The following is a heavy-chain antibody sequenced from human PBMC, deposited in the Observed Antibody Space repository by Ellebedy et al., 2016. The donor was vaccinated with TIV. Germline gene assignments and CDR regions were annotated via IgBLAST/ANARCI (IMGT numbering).Heavy chain of an antibody. Sequence: GESLKISCAASGFTFSSYAMSWVRQAPGKGLEWVSAISGTAGSTYYADSVKGRFTVSRDNSKNTLYLQMNSLRAEDTAVYYCAKGGAGSSLTQFDYWGQGTLVTVSS. CDR3: AKGGAGSSLTQFDY. D-gene: IGHD6-6*01. V-gene: IGHV3-23*01. CDR2: ISGTAGST. CDR1: GFTFSSYA. J-gene: IGHJ4*02.